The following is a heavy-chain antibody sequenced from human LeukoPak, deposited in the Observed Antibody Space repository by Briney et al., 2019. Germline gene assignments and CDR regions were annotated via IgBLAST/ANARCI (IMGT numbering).Heavy chain of an antibody. CDR3: ARGTRITIFGVGDYFDY. CDR2: IYYSGST. D-gene: IGHD3-3*01. V-gene: IGHV4-59*08. J-gene: IGHJ4*02. Sequence: SETLSLTCTVSGGSISSYYWSWIRQPPGKGLEWIGYIYYSGSTNYNPSLKSRVTISVDTSKNQFSLKLSSVTAADTAVYYCARGTRITIFGVGDYFDYWGQGTLVTVSS. CDR1: GGSISSYY.